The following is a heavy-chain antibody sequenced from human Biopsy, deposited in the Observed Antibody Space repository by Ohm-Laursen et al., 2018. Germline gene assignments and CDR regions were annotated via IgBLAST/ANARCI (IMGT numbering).Heavy chain of an antibody. Sequence: SLRLSCSASGFTFSDYYMNWIRQAPGKGPEWVSFITNTGRTVYADSVKGRFTISRDNADNSLHLQMKSLRAEDTAVYYCARELGNGMDVWGQGTPVTVSS. J-gene: IGHJ6*02. CDR1: GFTFSDYY. CDR2: ITNTGRTV. V-gene: IGHV3-11*01. CDR3: ARELGNGMDV.